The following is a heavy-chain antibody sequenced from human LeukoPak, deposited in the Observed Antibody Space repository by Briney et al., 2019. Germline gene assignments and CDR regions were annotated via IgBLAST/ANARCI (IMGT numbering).Heavy chain of an antibody. J-gene: IGHJ6*02. D-gene: IGHD3-10*01. CDR2: INPNSGGT. V-gene: IGHV1-2*02. CDR3: ARWDPDYFGSGSSYYYFGLDV. Sequence: ASVKVSCKASGYTFTAYYIHWVRQAPGHGLEGMGWINPNSGGTNYAQKFQGRVTMTRDTSISTAYMELSSLRSDDTAVYCCARWDPDYFGSGSSYYYFGLDVWGQGTTVTVSS. CDR1: GYTFTAYY.